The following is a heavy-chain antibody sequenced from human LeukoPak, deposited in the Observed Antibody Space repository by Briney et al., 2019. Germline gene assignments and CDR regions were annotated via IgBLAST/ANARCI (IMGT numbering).Heavy chain of an antibody. J-gene: IGHJ4*02. Sequence: GGSLRLSCAASGFTFSSYAMSWVRQAPGKGLEWVPAISGSGGSTYYADSVKGRFTISRDNAKNSLYLQMNSLRDEDTAVYYCARVRSSSWYHDYWGQGTLVTVSS. CDR2: ISGSGGST. CDR1: GFTFSSYA. V-gene: IGHV3-23*01. CDR3: ARVRSSSWYHDY. D-gene: IGHD6-13*01.